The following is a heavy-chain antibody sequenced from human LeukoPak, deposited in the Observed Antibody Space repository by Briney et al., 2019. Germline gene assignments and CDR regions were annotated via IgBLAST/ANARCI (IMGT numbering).Heavy chain of an antibody. V-gene: IGHV3-74*01. Sequence: PGGSLRLSCAASGFTFSSLSYWMHWVRQAPGKGLEWVSHINSDGSETRYADSVKGRFTTSRDNAKNTLYLQMNSLRAEDTAVYYCAREENAFDMWGQGTIVTVSS. CDR3: AREENAFDM. J-gene: IGHJ3*02. CDR2: INSDGSET. CDR1: GFTFSSLSYW.